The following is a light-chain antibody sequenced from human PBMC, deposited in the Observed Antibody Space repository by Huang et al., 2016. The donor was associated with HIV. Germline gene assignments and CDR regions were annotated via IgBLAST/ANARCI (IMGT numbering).Light chain of an antibody. Sequence: EIVLTQSPGTLSLSPGERATLSCRASQSVSSNLAWYQQNPGQAPRLLIYDASIRATGIPDRFSGGGSGTDFTLTISRLEPEDFALYYCQQYGSSPITFGQGTRLDIK. CDR1: QSVSSN. J-gene: IGKJ5*01. CDR2: DAS. V-gene: IGKV3-20*01. CDR3: QQYGSSPIT.